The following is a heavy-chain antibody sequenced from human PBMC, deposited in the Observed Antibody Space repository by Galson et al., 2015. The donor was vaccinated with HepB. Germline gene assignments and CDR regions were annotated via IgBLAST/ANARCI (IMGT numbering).Heavy chain of an antibody. CDR2: IYSGGST. CDR3: ARTGWSSSWSGGGEYFQH. Sequence: SLRLSCAASGFTVSSNYMSWVRQAPGKGLEWVSVIYSGGSTYYADSVKGRFTISRDNSKNTLYLQMNSLRAEDTAVYYCARTGWSSSWSGGGEYFQHWGQGTLVTVSS. V-gene: IGHV3-53*01. J-gene: IGHJ1*01. CDR1: GFTVSSNY. D-gene: IGHD6-13*01.